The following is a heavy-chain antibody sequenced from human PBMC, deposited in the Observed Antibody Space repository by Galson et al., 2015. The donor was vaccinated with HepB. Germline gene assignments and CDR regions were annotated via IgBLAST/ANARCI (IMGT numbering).Heavy chain of an antibody. CDR3: ASPNWNDIGAFDI. Sequence: SLRLSCAASGFTFSSYWMSWVRQAPGKGLEWVANIKQDGSEKYYVDSVKGRFTISRDNAKNSLYLQMNSLRAEDTAVYYCASPNWNDIGAFDIWGQGTMVTVSS. D-gene: IGHD1-1*01. J-gene: IGHJ3*02. CDR1: GFTFSSYW. CDR2: IKQDGSEK. V-gene: IGHV3-7*03.